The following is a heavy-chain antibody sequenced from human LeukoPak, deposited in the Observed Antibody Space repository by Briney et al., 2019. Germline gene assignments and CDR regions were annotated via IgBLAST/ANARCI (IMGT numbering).Heavy chain of an antibody. J-gene: IGHJ1*01. CDR2: ISSSGSYI. V-gene: IGHV3-21*04. D-gene: IGHD1-26*01. CDR1: RFTFSSYS. Sequence: GGSLRLSCAASRFTFSSYSMNWVRQAPGKGLEWVSSISSSGSYIYYADSVKGRFTISRDNAKNSLYLQMNSLRAEDTALYYCARAYSGSYIEYFQHWGQGTLVTVSS. CDR3: ARAYSGSYIEYFQH.